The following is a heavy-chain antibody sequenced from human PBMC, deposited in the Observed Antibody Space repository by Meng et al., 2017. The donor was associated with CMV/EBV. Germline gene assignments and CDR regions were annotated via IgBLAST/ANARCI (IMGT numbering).Heavy chain of an antibody. CDR1: GFSLSTSGMC. Sequence: SGPTLVNPTQTLTLTCTFSGFSLSTSGMCVSWVRQPPGKALEWLELIDWDDDKYYSTSLNTRLTISKDTSKYQVVLTMTNMDPVDTATDCCARIHSDDAPYWIDVWGQGTTVTVSS. CDR3: ARIHSDDAPYWIDV. J-gene: IGHJ6*02. CDR2: IDWDDDK. D-gene: IGHD1-1*01. V-gene: IGHV2-70*20.